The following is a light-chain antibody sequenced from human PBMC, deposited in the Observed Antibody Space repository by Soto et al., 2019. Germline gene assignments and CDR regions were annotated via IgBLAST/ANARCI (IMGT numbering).Light chain of an antibody. Sequence: QSVLTQPRSVSGSPGQSVTISCTGTSSDVGTYTYVSWYQQHPGKAPKLILYEADKRPSGISNRFSGSKSGDTASLTISGLQAEDEADYFCCSYAGSSTYVFGTGTKVTVL. CDR1: SSDVGTYTY. V-gene: IGLV2-23*01. CDR2: EAD. J-gene: IGLJ1*01. CDR3: CSYAGSSTYV.